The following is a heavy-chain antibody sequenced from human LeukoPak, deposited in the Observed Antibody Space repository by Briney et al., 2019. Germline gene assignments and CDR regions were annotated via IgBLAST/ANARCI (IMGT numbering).Heavy chain of an antibody. CDR1: GYTFTSYG. CDR2: ISAYNGNT. J-gene: IGHJ1*01. D-gene: IGHD6-19*01. Sequence: ASVKVSCEASGYTFTSYGISWVRQAPGQGLEWMGWISAYNGNTNYAQKLQGRVTMTTDTSTSTAYMELRSLRSDDTAVYYCARDGRLVPLIYIQHWGQGTLVTVSS. V-gene: IGHV1-18*04. CDR3: ARDGRLVPLIYIQH.